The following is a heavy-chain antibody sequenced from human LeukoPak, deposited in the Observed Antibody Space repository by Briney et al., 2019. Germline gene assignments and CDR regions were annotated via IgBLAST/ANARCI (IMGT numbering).Heavy chain of an antibody. D-gene: IGHD1-1*01. Sequence: SETLSLTCTVSGGSISTYYWYWIRQAPGKGLEWIGSIYYTGSTNYNPSLKSRVTMSVDTSKNQFSLNLSSVTAADTAVYYCASGGGWNDKFNYWGQGTLVTVSS. V-gene: IGHV4-59*01. CDR1: GGSISTYY. J-gene: IGHJ4*02. CDR2: IYYTGST. CDR3: ASGGGWNDKFNY.